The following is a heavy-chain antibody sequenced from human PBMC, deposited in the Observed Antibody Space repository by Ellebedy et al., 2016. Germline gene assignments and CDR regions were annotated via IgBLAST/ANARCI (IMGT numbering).Heavy chain of an antibody. V-gene: IGHV3-7*03. D-gene: IGHD4-17*01. CDR2: MSQDGSEK. J-gene: IGHJ4*02. CDR3: SSQSHDYGENFDY. CDR1: GFTFGNFW. Sequence: GGSLRLSXAASGFTFGNFWMAWVRQAPGKGLEWVAHMSQDGSEKFYVDSVKGRFTISRDNAKNSLFLQMNSLKTEDTAVYYCSSQSHDYGENFDYWGQGTLVTVSS.